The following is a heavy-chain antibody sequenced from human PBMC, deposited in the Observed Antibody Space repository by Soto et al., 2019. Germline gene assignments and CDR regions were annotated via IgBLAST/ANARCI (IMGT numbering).Heavy chain of an antibody. V-gene: IGHV3-33*06. Sequence: GGSLILSCAASGLTFSSYGMHWVRQAPGKGLEWVAVIWYDGSNKYYADSVKGRFTISRENAKNTLYLQMNSLRAEDTAVYYCAKIATNRTTPTDYYYYYMDVWGKGTTVTVSS. CDR3: AKIATNRTTPTDYYYYYMDV. CDR1: GLTFSSYG. D-gene: IGHD1-1*01. J-gene: IGHJ6*03. CDR2: IWYDGSNK.